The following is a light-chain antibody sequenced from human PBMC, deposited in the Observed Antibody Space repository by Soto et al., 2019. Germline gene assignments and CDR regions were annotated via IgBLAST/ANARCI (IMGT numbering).Light chain of an antibody. Sequence: QSALTQPASVSGSPGQSITIACTGTSRDVGSYNLVSWYQQRPGEAPKLIISEVRNRPSGISYRFTGSKSGNTASLTISGLQAEDEADYYCSSYTTTSTLVFGGGTK. CDR2: EVR. J-gene: IGLJ3*02. CDR1: SRDVGSYNL. V-gene: IGLV2-14*01. CDR3: SSYTTTSTLV.